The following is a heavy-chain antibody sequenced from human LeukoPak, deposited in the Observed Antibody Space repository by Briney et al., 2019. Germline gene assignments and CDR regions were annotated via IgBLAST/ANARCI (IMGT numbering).Heavy chain of an antibody. Sequence: PGGSLRLSCAASTFSFRNFAMSWVRLAPGKGLEWVAVIWYDGSNKYYADSVKGRFTISRDNSKNTLYLQMNSLIAEDTAVYYCARDLSGDSSSWYPTWFDPWGQGTLVTVSS. J-gene: IGHJ5*02. CDR2: IWYDGSNK. V-gene: IGHV3-33*08. CDR1: TFSFRNFA. CDR3: ARDLSGDSSSWYPTWFDP. D-gene: IGHD6-13*01.